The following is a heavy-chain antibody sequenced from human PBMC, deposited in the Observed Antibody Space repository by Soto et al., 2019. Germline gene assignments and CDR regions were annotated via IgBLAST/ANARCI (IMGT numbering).Heavy chain of an antibody. Sequence: PGGPLRLSCAGSGFTFSDYYITWIRRAPGKGLEWVSYINTLSSAIYYADSVKGRFTISRDNAKNSVYLQMNSLRAEDTAVYYCARRLQWQLRPLDSWGRGTLVTVSS. CDR3: ARRLQWQLRPLDS. CDR1: GFTFSDYY. J-gene: IGHJ4*02. CDR2: INTLSSAI. D-gene: IGHD6-19*01. V-gene: IGHV3-11*01.